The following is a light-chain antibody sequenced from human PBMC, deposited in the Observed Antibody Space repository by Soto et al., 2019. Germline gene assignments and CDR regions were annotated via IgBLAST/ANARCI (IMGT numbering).Light chain of an antibody. CDR3: QQYGVSPLF. Sequence: IVLTQSPGTLSLSPGERATLSCRVSQSISSTYLAWYQQKPGQAPRLLIYGASIRATGIPDRFSGSGSGADFTLTISRLEPEDFAVYYCQQYGVSPLFFGPGNKVDI. V-gene: IGKV3-20*01. CDR2: GAS. J-gene: IGKJ3*01. CDR1: QSISSTY.